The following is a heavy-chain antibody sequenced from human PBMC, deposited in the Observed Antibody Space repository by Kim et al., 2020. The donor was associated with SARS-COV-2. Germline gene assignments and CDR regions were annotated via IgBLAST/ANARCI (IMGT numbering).Heavy chain of an antibody. J-gene: IGHJ6*04. CDR3: ARDSGEPTSV. CDR2: T. Sequence: TYYNPTLKSRVTLSVETSKIQFSLELSTVTAADTAVYYCARDSGEPTSVWGKGTTVTVPS. D-gene: IGHD1-26*01. V-gene: IGHV4-31*02.